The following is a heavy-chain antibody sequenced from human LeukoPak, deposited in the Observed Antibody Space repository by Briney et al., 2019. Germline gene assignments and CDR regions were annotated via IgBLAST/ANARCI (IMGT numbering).Heavy chain of an antibody. CDR2: IWYDGSNK. CDR1: GFTFSSYG. J-gene: IGHJ3*02. CDR3: ASPMTTVTTAAFDI. V-gene: IGHV3-33*01. Sequence: GGSLRLACAASGFTFSSYGMRWARQAPGKGREWVAVIWYDGSNKYYADSVKGRFTISTDNSKNTLSLQMNSLRAADKAVYYCASPMTTVTTAAFDIWGQGTMVTVSS. D-gene: IGHD4-17*01.